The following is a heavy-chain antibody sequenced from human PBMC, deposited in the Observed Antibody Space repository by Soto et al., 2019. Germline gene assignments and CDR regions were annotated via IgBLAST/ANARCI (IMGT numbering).Heavy chain of an antibody. V-gene: IGHV4-30-4*01. CDR1: GGSISSGDYY. Sequence: QVQLQESGPGLVKPSQTLSLTCTVSGGSISSGDYYWSWIRQPPGKGLEWIGYIYYSGSTYYNPSLKRRVTISVDTSKNHCALKLTSVTAADTAVYYCASGYCSGGSCWEFDPWGQGTLVTVSS. CDR2: IYYSGST. CDR3: ASGYCSGGSCWEFDP. D-gene: IGHD2-15*01. J-gene: IGHJ5*02.